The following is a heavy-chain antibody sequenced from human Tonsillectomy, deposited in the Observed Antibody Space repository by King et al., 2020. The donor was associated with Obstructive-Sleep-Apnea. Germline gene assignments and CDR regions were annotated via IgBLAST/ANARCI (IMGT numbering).Heavy chain of an antibody. CDR3: ARADYVWGGSFAAVDGFYYFDY. D-gene: IGHD3-16*01. CDR1: GFTFSNYA. J-gene: IGHJ4*02. CDR2: ISYDGSHK. Sequence: VQLVESGGGVVQPGKSLRLSCAASGFTFSNYAMHWVRQAPGKGLEWVAVISYDGSHKYNADSVKGRFTISRDNSKNTLYLQMNSLRAEDTAVFYCARADYVWGGSFAAVDGFYYFDYWGQGTLVTVSS. V-gene: IGHV3-30*04.